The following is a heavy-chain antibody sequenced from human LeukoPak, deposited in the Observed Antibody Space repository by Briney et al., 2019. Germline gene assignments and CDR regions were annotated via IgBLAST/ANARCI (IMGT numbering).Heavy chain of an antibody. V-gene: IGHV4-34*01. D-gene: IGHD6-13*01. Sequence: SETLSLTCAVYGGSFSDYYWTWIRQPPGKGLEWIGEINHSGRTNYNPSLKSRVTISVDTSKNQFSLRLSSVTAADTAVYYCARGGMGQQLVLVYWGQGTLVTVSS. CDR2: INHSGRT. CDR1: GGSFSDYY. J-gene: IGHJ4*02. CDR3: ARGGMGQQLVLVY.